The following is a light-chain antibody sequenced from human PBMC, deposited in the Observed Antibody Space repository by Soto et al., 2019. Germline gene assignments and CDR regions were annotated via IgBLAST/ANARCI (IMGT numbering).Light chain of an antibody. J-gene: IGKJ1*01. CDR1: QSVGCDY. CDR2: GIF. Sequence: EIVLTQSPRTLSLSPGERATLSCRASQSVGCDYVAWYQHRPGQAPRLLFSGIFRRATGIPDRFSGSGSGTDFTLTINRLEPEDFAVYYCQQFGSSPRTFGQGSKVDI. CDR3: QQFGSSPRT. V-gene: IGKV3-20*01.